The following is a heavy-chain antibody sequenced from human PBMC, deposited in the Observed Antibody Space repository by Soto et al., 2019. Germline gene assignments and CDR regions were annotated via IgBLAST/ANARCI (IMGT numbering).Heavy chain of an antibody. V-gene: IGHV3-23*01. D-gene: IGHD6-6*01. CDR1: GFTFSSYA. J-gene: IGHJ6*02. Sequence: EVQLLESGGGLVQPGGSLRLSCAASGFTFSSYAMSWVRQAPGKGLAWVSAISGSGGSTYYADSVKGRFTISRDNSKNTLYLQMNSLRAEDTAVYYCAKDSGIAARRYYYYGMDVWGQGTTVTVSS. CDR2: ISGSGGST. CDR3: AKDSGIAARRYYYYGMDV.